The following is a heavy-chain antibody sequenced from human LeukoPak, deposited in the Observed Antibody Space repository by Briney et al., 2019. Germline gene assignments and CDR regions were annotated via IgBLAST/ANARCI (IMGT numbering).Heavy chain of an antibody. J-gene: IGHJ4*02. D-gene: IGHD2-21*02. CDR1: GGSFSGYY. CDR2: ISYTGTT. CDR3: ARLGTAPFDY. V-gene: IGHV4-30-4*08. Sequence: SETLSLTCAVYGGSFSGYYWSWIRQPPGKGLEWIGYISYTGTTYYNPSLKSRVTISEDTSKNLFSLKLNSVTAADTALYYCARLGTAPFDYWGQGTLVTVSS.